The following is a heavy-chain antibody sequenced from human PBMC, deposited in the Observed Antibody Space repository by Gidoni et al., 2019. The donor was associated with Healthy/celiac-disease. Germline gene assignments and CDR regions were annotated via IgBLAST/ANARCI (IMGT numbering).Heavy chain of an antibody. Sequence: QVQLVQSGAEVKKPGASVKVSCKASGYTFTSYYMHWVRQAPGQGLEWMGIINPSGGSTSYAQKFQGRVTMTRDTSTSTVYMELSSLRSEDTAVYYCAREPVGYGDYTSPYYYGMDVWGQGTTVTVSS. CDR3: AREPVGYGDYTSPYYYGMDV. CDR2: INPSGGST. J-gene: IGHJ6*02. D-gene: IGHD4-17*01. CDR1: GYTFTSYY. V-gene: IGHV1-46*01.